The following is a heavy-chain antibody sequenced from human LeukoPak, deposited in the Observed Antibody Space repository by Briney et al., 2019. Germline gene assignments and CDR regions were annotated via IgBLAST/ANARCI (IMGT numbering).Heavy chain of an antibody. D-gene: IGHD4-17*01. CDR1: GFSVTNTC. CDR2: IFRGEKT. J-gene: IGHJ4*02. V-gene: IGHV3-66*01. Sequence: GGSLRLSCAAYGFSVTNTCMSWVRQAPGEGLEWVSVIFRGEKTYYADSVKGRFTLYRDISTNTVYLQMASLRAEDTAMYYCVKEVPGTTVYDGGQGTLVTVSS. CDR3: VKEVPGTTVYD.